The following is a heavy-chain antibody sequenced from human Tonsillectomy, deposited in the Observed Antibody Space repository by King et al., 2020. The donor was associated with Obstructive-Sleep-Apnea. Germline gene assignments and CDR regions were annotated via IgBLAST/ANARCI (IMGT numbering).Heavy chain of an antibody. CDR1: GGSFSGYY. V-gene: IGHV4-34*01. D-gene: IGHD2-21*01. CDR2: IDHSGST. Sequence: VQLQQWGAGLLKPSETLSLTCALYGGSFSGYYWSWIRQTPGKGLEWIGEIDHSGSTNYNPSLKSRVTISADMSKNQFSLKLSSVTAADTAVYYCAREERVPMMVVIMTVGYFGLWGRGTLVTVSS. CDR3: AREERVPMMVVIMTVGYFGL. J-gene: IGHJ2*01.